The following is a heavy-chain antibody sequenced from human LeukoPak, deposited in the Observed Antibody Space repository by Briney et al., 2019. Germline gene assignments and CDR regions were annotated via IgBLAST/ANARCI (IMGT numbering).Heavy chain of an antibody. D-gene: IGHD5-18*01. V-gene: IGHV1-3*01. CDR3: ARDAGDTAMVAHVTPEYGAFDI. CDR1: GYTFTSYA. Sequence: ASVKVSCKASGYTFTSYAMHWVRQAPGQRLEWMGWINAGNGNTKYSQKFQGRVTITRDTSASTAYMELSSLRSEDTAVYYCARDAGDTAMVAHVTPEYGAFDIWGQGTMVTVSS. CDR2: INAGNGNT. J-gene: IGHJ3*02.